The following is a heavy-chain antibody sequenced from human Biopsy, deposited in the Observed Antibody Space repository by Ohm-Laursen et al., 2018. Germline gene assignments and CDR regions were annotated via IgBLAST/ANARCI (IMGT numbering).Heavy chain of an antibody. CDR2: IYPGGGT. V-gene: IGHV4-4*07. CDR1: GDSIRNYY. J-gene: IGHJ3*02. D-gene: IGHD6-19*01. CDR3: AKHGSGWTGDDAFHI. Sequence: SDTLSLTCTVSGDSIRNYYWSWIRQAAGKGLEWIGRIYPGGGTISNPSLKRRITISVDTSKNQFPLRLTSVTAADTAVYYCAKHGSGWTGDDAFHIWAKGQWSPSLQ.